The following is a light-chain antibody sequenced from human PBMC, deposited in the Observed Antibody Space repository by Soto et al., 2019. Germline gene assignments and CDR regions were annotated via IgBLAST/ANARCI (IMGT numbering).Light chain of an antibody. Sequence: DIQMTQSPSSVSASVGDRVTITCRASQGISSWLAWYQQKPGKAPKLVIYDASSSESGVPSRFSGSGSGTEFTLPIRSLQPDDFATYYCQQYNSYWTFGQGTKVDIK. V-gene: IGKV1-5*01. J-gene: IGKJ1*01. CDR1: QGISSW. CDR3: QQYNSYWT. CDR2: DAS.